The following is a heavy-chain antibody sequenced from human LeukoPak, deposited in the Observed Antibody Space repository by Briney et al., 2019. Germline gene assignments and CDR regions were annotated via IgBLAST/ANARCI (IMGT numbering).Heavy chain of an antibody. CDR3: ARGLVLGYCSGGSCYIGRQPYYYGMDV. J-gene: IGHJ6*02. CDR1: GFTFSSYS. CDR2: ISSSSSYI. Sequence: GGSLRLSCAASGFTFSSYSMNWVRQAPGKGLEWVSSISSSSSYIYYADSVKGRFTISRDNAKNSLYLQMNSLRAEDTAVHYCARGLVLGYCSGGSCYIGRQPYYYGMDVWGQGTTVTVPS. D-gene: IGHD2-15*01. V-gene: IGHV3-21*01.